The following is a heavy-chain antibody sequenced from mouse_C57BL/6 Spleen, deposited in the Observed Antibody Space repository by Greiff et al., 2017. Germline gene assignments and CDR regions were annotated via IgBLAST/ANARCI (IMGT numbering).Heavy chain of an antibody. V-gene: IGHV5-9*01. CDR1: GFTFSSYT. CDR3: SRGTTIVTYWYFDV. D-gene: IGHD2-5*01. J-gene: IGHJ1*03. Sequence: DVMLVESGGGLVKPGGSLKLSCAASGFTFSSYTMSWVRQTPETRLEWVATISGGGGNTYYPDSVKGRFTISRDNAKNTLYLQMSSLRSEDTALYYCSRGTTIVTYWYFDVWGTGTTVTVSS. CDR2: ISGGGGNT.